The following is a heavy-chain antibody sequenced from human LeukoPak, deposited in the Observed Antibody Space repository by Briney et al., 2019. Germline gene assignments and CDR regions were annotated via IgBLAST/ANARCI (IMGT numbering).Heavy chain of an antibody. CDR1: GYTFTSYY. V-gene: IGHV1-46*01. CDR2: INPSGGST. J-gene: IGHJ4*02. D-gene: IGHD3-10*01. CDR3: AVRGIDY. Sequence: ASVKVSCKASGYTFTSYYMHWVRQAPGQGLEWMGIINPSGGSTNYAQKFQGRVTITADKSTSTAYMELSSLRSEDTAVYYCAVRGIDYWGQGTLVTVSS.